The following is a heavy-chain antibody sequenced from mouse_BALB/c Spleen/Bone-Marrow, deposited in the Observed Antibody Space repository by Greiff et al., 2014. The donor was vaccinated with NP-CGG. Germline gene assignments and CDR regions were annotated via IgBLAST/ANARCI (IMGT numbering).Heavy chain of an antibody. D-gene: IGHD2-4*01. CDR2: IDPSDSET. CDR3: ARALGDDCYHAMDY. V-gene: IGHV1-69*02. J-gene: IGHJ4*01. CDR1: GYTFTTYW. Sequence: VQLQQSGAELVKPGAPVKLSCKASGYTFTTYWMNWVKQRPGRGLEWIGRIDPSDSETHYNQKFKDKATLTVDKSSSTAYIQLSSLTSEDSAVYYCARALGDDCYHAMDYWGQGTSVTVSS.